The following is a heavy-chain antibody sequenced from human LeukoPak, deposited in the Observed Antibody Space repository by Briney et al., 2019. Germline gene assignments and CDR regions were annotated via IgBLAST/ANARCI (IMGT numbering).Heavy chain of an antibody. CDR3: ASGPRPGGWYSGMAV. Sequence: SETLSLSCAASNYSLSSHYMNWIRQPPGKGLEWIGYIYYSGSTNYNPSLKSRLTISLDTSNNQFSLKLTTVTSADTAVYYCASGPRPGGWYSGMAVGGQGTTVTVSS. D-gene: IGHD1-1*01. V-gene: IGHV4-59*11. CDR2: IYYSGST. CDR1: NYSLSSHY. J-gene: IGHJ6*02.